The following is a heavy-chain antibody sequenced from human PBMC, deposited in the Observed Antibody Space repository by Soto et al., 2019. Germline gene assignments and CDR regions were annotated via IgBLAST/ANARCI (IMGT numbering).Heavy chain of an antibody. CDR1: GFTFSSYW. CDR3: ARDPEIYSGKFDYGLDV. CDR2: IDSDGSRT. D-gene: IGHD4-4*01. V-gene: IGHV3-74*01. Sequence: PGGSLRLSCAASGFTFSSYWMHWVRQAPGKGLVWVSEIDSDGSRTNYADSVKGRFTISRDNAKNTLYLQMNSLRAEDTAVYYCARDPEIYSGKFDYGLDVWGQGTTVTVSS. J-gene: IGHJ6*02.